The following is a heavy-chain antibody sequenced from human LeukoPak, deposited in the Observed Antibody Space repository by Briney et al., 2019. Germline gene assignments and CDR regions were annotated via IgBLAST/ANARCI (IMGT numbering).Heavy chain of an antibody. V-gene: IGHV4-38-2*02. CDR2: IYYSGSS. J-gene: IGHJ4*02. Sequence: PSETLSLTCTVSGYSISSGYYWGWIRQPPGKGLEWIGSIYYSGSSNYNPSLKSRVTISVDTSKNQISLKLSSVTAADTAVYYCARANRYDLYFDYWGQGTLVTVSS. D-gene: IGHD5-12*01. CDR1: GYSISSGYY. CDR3: ARANRYDLYFDY.